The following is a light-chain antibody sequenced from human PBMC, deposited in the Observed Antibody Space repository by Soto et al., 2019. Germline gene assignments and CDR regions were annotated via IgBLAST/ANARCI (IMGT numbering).Light chain of an antibody. CDR1: QTIGRNY. Sequence: EIVLTQSPGTLSLSPGETATLSCRASQTIGRNYLAWYQQKPGQAPRLLIFGTSTRATGIPDRFNGSGSGTDFTLSISRLEPEDFAVYYCQQYASSPLLTFGGGTNVDIK. CDR2: GTS. J-gene: IGKJ4*01. V-gene: IGKV3-20*01. CDR3: QQYASSPLLT.